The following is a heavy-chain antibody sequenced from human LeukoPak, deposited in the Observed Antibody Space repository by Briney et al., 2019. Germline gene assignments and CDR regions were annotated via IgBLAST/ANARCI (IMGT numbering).Heavy chain of an antibody. Sequence: PGGSLRLSCAASGFTFSNAWMSWVRQAPGKGLEWVGRIKSKTDGGTTDYAAPVKGRFTISRDDSKNTLYLQMNSLKTEDTAVYCCTTDRIAAAGTVHRNWGQGTLVTVSS. CDR1: GFTFSNAW. J-gene: IGHJ4*02. D-gene: IGHD6-13*01. V-gene: IGHV3-15*01. CDR2: IKSKTDGGTT. CDR3: TTDRIAAAGTVHRN.